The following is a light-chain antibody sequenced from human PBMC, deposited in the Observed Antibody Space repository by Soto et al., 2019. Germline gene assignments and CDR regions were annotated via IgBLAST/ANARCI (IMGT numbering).Light chain of an antibody. CDR3: QQRSNWPPTWT. CDR2: DAS. V-gene: IGKV3-11*01. CDR1: QSVSNY. Sequence: EIVLTQSPATLSLSPGERATLSCRASQSVSNYLAWYQQKPGQAPRLLIYDASNRATGIPARFSGSGSGTDFTNTINSVEPADFAVYYCQQRSNWPPTWTFGQGTKVEIK. J-gene: IGKJ1*01.